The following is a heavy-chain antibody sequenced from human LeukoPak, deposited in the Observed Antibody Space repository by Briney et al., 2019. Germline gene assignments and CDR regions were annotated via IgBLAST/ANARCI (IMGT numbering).Heavy chain of an antibody. Sequence: GASVKVSCKASGYTFTSYGISWVRQAPGQGLEWMGWISAYNGNTNYAQKLQGRVTMTTDTSTSTAYVELRSLRSDDTAVYYCARIGSSWYYYYYYMDVWGKGTTVTVSS. CDR1: GYTFTSYG. CDR2: ISAYNGNT. J-gene: IGHJ6*03. V-gene: IGHV1-18*01. D-gene: IGHD6-13*01. CDR3: ARIGSSWYYYYYYMDV.